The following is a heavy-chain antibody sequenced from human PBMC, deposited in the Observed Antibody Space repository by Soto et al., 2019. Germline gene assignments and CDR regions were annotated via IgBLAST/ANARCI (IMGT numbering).Heavy chain of an antibody. CDR2: IIPIFGTA. D-gene: IGHD1-26*01. CDR3: ARGGRSTTFGMDV. J-gene: IGHJ6*02. Sequence: QVQLVQSGAEVKKPGASVKVSCKASGYTFTSYYMHWVRQAPGQGLEWMGGIIPIFGTANYAQKFQGRVTITADESTSTAYMELSSLRSEDTAVYYCARGGRSTTFGMDVWGQGTTVTVSS. CDR1: GYTFTSYY. V-gene: IGHV1-69*01.